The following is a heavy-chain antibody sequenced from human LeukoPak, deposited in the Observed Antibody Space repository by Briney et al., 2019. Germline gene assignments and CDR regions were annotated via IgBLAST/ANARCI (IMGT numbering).Heavy chain of an antibody. CDR2: ISGSGSST. CDR3: AREEVLWFGETTRHAFDI. Sequence: PGGSLRLPCAASGFTFRSYAMNWVRQAPGKGLEWVSAISGSGSSTYYADSVKGRFTISRDNSKNTLYLQMNSLRAEDTAVYYCAREEVLWFGETTRHAFDIWGQGTMVTVSS. CDR1: GFTFRSYA. V-gene: IGHV3-23*01. D-gene: IGHD3-10*01. J-gene: IGHJ3*02.